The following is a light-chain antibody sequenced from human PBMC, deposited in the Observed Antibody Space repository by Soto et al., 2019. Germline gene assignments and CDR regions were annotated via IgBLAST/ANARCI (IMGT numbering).Light chain of an antibody. CDR2: GAS. CDR1: QSISDT. J-gene: IGKJ1*01. CDR3: QQYTNWPWT. V-gene: IGKV3-15*01. Sequence: IVMTQSPAALSLTPGGRATLSCRASQSISDTLAWYQQKPGQAPRLLIHGASTRATGFPGRFSGSGSGADFTLTISSLQSEDFAVYYCQQYTNWPWTFGQGTKVDI.